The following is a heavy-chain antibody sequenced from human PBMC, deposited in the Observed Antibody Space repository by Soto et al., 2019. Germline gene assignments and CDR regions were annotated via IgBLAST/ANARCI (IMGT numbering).Heavy chain of an antibody. CDR1: GFTFSNAW. Sequence: PGGSLRLSYAASGFTFSNAWMSWVRQAPGKGLEWVGRIKSKTDGWTTDYAAPVKGRFTISRDDSKNTLYLQMNSLKTEDTAVYYCTVTRLSGPAPYYYYGMDVWGQGTTVTVSS. CDR3: TVTRLSGPAPYYYYGMDV. CDR2: IKSKTDGWTT. D-gene: IGHD4-4*01. J-gene: IGHJ6*02. V-gene: IGHV3-15*01.